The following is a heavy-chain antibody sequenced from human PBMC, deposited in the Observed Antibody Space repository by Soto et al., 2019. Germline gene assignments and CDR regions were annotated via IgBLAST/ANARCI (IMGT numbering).Heavy chain of an antibody. CDR3: TRLVEAPAGYYGMDV. Sequence: GGSLRLSCAASGFTFSGSAMHWVRQASGKGLEWVGRVRSKANSYATAYAASVKGRFTISRDDSKNTAYLQMNSLKTEDTAVYYCTRLVEAPAGYYGMDVWGQGTTVTVSS. V-gene: IGHV3-73*01. CDR2: VRSKANSYAT. J-gene: IGHJ6*02. CDR1: GFTFSGSA. D-gene: IGHD2-21*01.